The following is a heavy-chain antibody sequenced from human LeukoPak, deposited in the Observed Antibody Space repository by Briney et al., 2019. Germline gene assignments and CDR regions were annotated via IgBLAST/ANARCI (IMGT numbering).Heavy chain of an antibody. D-gene: IGHD4-17*01. CDR3: VKAHDYGDYGSDY. V-gene: IGHV3-30*02. Sequence: SGGSLRLSRAASGFTFSSYGMHWVRQAPGKGLEWVTFIRYGGRNKYYADSVKGRFTISRDNSKNTLYLQMNTLRAEDTAVYYCVKAHDYGDYGSDYWGQGTLVTVSS. J-gene: IGHJ4*02. CDR2: IRYGGRNK. CDR1: GFTFSSYG.